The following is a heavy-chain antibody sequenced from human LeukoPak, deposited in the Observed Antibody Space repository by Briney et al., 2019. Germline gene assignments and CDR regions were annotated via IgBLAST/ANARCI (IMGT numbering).Heavy chain of an antibody. CDR1: GYTFTSCY. Sequence: ASVKVSCKASGYTFTSCYIHWVRQAPGQGLVWMGIINPSGGSTSCAQKFQGRVTMTRDTSTSTVYMELSSLGSEDTAVYYCARGCSSGWRLFDYWGQGTLVTVSS. CDR3: ARGCSSGWRLFDY. V-gene: IGHV1-46*01. CDR2: INPSGGST. J-gene: IGHJ4*02. D-gene: IGHD6-25*01.